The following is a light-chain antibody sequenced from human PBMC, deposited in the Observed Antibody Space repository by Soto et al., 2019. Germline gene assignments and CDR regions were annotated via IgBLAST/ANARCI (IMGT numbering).Light chain of an antibody. CDR2: SSS. J-gene: IGKJ4*01. Sequence: MVLPQSPSTLPLSPGGRANLSCGASQSVSGSLAWYQQKPGRSPCLLIYSSSNRATGRPGSFSGSGSGTDFTLTISSLEPEDFAGYYCQHRHNWPLTFGGGTKVDI. V-gene: IGKV3-11*01. CDR1: QSVSGS. CDR3: QHRHNWPLT.